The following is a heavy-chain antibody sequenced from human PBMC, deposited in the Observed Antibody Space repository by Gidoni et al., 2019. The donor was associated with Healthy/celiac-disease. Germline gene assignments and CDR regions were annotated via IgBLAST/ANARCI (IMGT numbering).Heavy chain of an antibody. V-gene: IGHV4-59*01. J-gene: IGHJ4*02. CDR2: IYYSWST. Sequence: QVQLQESGPGLVKPSETLSLTCTVSGGSISSYYWSWIRQPPGKGLEWIGYIYYSWSTNYNPSLKSRVTISVDTSKNQFSLKLSSVTAADTAVYYCARSAVAGPYYFDYWGQGTLVTVSS. CDR1: GGSISSYY. CDR3: ARSAVAGPYYFDY. D-gene: IGHD6-19*01.